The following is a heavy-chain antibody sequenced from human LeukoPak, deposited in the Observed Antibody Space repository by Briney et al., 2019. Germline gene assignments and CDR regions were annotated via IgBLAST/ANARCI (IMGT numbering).Heavy chain of an antibody. V-gene: IGHV1-18*01. CDR1: GYTFTSYG. CDR3: ARDSSGYFVSRFDY. J-gene: IGHJ4*02. D-gene: IGHD3-22*01. CDR2: ISAYNGNT. Sequence: ASVKVSCKASGYTFTSYGISWVRQAPGQGLEWMGWISAYNGNTNYAQKLQDRVTMTTDTSTSTAYMELRSLRSDDTAVYYCARDSSGYFVSRFDYWGQGTLVTVSS.